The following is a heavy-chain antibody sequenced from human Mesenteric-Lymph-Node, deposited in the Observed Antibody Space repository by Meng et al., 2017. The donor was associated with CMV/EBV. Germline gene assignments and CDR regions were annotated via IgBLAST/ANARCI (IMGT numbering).Heavy chain of an antibody. CDR2: MNPNSGNT. CDR1: GYTFSSYD. V-gene: IGHV1-8*01. D-gene: IGHD3-10*01. J-gene: IGHJ4*02. Sequence: ASVKVSCKTSGYTFSSYDINWVRQSTGQGFEWMGWMNPNSGNTGYSQKFQGRVTMTRNTSITTAYMDPRGLTSDDTAVYYCAREQGEVIIADFWGQGTLVTVSS. CDR3: AREQGEVIIADF.